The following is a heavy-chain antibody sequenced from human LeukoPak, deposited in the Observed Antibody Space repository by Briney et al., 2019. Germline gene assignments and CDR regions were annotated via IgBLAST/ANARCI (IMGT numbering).Heavy chain of an antibody. CDR2: TRNKANSYTT. J-gene: IGHJ4*02. Sequence: GGSLRLYCAASGFTFSDHYMVWVRQAPGKGLEWVGRTRNKANSYTTEYAASVKGRFTISRDDSKNSLYLQMNSLKTEDTAVYYCARVATIFGVVLYYFDYWGQGTLVTVSS. D-gene: IGHD3-3*01. CDR1: GFTFSDHY. V-gene: IGHV3-72*01. CDR3: ARVATIFGVVLYYFDY.